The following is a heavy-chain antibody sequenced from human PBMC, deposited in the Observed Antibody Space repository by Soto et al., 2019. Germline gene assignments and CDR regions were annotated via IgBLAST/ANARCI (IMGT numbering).Heavy chain of an antibody. V-gene: IGHV3-9*01. D-gene: IGHD2-15*01. CDR2: ISWNSGSI. Sequence: GGSLRLSCAASGFTFDDYAMHWVRQAPGKGLEWVSGISWNSGSIGYADSVKGRFTISRDNAKNSVYLQMNSLRAEDTALYYCAKDSVHCSGGSCYSAYFDYWGQGTLVTVSS. J-gene: IGHJ4*02. CDR3: AKDSVHCSGGSCYSAYFDY. CDR1: GFTFDDYA.